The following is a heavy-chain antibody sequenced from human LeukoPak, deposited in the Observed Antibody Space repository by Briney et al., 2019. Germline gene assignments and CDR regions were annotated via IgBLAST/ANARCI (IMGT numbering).Heavy chain of an antibody. CDR2: ISGSGGST. Sequence: GGSLRLSCAASGFTFSSYAMSWVRQAPGKGLEWVSAISGSGGSTYYADSVKGRFTISRDNSKNTLYLQMNSLRAADTAVYYCAKEGSSWYPSYYYGMDVWGQGTTVTVSS. CDR3: AKEGSSWYPSYYYGMDV. V-gene: IGHV3-23*01. CDR1: GFTFSSYA. D-gene: IGHD6-13*01. J-gene: IGHJ6*02.